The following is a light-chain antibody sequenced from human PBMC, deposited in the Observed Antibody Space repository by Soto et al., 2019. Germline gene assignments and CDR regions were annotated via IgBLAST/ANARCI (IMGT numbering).Light chain of an antibody. Sequence: DIQMTQSRSTLAASVGGRVTITCPAIQSISRWLAWYEQKPGKPPKVLIYGASNLQSGVPPRFRGSGSGTDFTLAISSLQPEDSASYYCLQDINYPWTFGQGTKVDIK. V-gene: IGKV1-5*01. CDR3: LQDINYPWT. J-gene: IGKJ1*01. CDR1: QSISRW. CDR2: GAS.